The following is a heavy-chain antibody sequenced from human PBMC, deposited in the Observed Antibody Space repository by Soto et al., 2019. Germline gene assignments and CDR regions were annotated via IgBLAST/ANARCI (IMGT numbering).Heavy chain of an antibody. Sequence: SETLSLTCIVSGGSVSNDNFYWSWIRQPPGKGLEWIGYVHSSGITNYNPSLKRRVTISVDTSRNQFSLRLSSVTAADTAVYYCARGLTMGQLPSHFDHWGQGTLVTVSS. CDR2: VHSSGIT. J-gene: IGHJ5*02. V-gene: IGHV4-61*01. CDR3: ARGLTMGQLPSHFDH. D-gene: IGHD3-16*01. CDR1: GGSVSNDNFY.